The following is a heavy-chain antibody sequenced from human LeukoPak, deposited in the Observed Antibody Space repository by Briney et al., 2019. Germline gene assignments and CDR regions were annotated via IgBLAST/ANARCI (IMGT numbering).Heavy chain of an antibody. CDR1: GESFSAYF. D-gene: IGHD2-15*01. CDR3: ARGSSFDGYCSAGACDAGYYDS. CDR2: INHRGSS. Sequence: SETLSLTCAVYGESFSAYFWNWIRQAPGKPLEYIGEINHRGSSHYNPSLKTRVSLSVDTSKNRFSLKLTSVTAADTAVYFCARGSSFDGYCSAGACDAGYYDSWGQGTPVTVSS. V-gene: IGHV4-34*01. J-gene: IGHJ4*02.